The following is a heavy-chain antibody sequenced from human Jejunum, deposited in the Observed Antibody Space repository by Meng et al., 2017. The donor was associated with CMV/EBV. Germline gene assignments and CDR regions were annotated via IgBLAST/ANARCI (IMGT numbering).Heavy chain of an antibody. V-gene: IGHV3-9*01. CDR1: PFDGSA. CDR2: ITWSSRSI. Sequence: PFDGSAMPSVPPAPGTSLEWVSGITWSSRSIVYADSVKGRFTIARDNAKNSLYLEMNSLRAEDTALYYCTKVGGQLAREYYFDSWGQGTLVTVSS. CDR3: TKVGGQLAREYYFDS. D-gene: IGHD6-6*01. J-gene: IGHJ4*02.